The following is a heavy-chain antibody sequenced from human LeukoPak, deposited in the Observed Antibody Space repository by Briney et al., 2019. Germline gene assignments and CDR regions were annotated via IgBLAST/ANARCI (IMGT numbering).Heavy chain of an antibody. CDR3: AKGAQDRRYYHYYMDV. Sequence: GGSLRLSCAASGFTFDEYAMHWVRPAPGKGLEWVSLISWDCFTTYYGDSVRCRFTISRDNSKNSLYLQMNSLRPEDTAMYYCAKGAQDRRYYHYYMDVWGKGTTVTVSS. CDR2: ISWDCFTT. J-gene: IGHJ6*03. CDR1: GFTFDEYA. V-gene: IGHV3-43D*03.